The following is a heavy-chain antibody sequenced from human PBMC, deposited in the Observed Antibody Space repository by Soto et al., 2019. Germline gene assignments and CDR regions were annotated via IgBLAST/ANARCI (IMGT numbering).Heavy chain of an antibody. V-gene: IGHV3-30*18. CDR1: GFTFSSYG. CDR2: ISYDGSNK. D-gene: IGHD3-22*01. J-gene: IGHJ3*02. Sequence: GRSLRLSCAASGFTFSSYGMHWVRQSPGKGLEWVAVISYDGSNKYYADSVKGRFTISRDNSKNTLYLQMNSLRAEDTAVYYCAKFGDYESSGYLDAFDIWGQGTRVTFSS. CDR3: AKFGDYESSGYLDAFDI.